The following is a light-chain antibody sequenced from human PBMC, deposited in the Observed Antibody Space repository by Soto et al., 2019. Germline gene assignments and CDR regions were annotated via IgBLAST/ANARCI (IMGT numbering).Light chain of an antibody. J-gene: IGKJ4*01. CDR1: QSVSSNY. Sequence: EVVLTQSPGTLSLSPGESATLSCRASQSVSSNYLAWYQQKPGQAPRRLIYGVSTRATGIPDRFSGSGSGTDFSLTISRLEPDDLALYYCQQYFTSPLTFGGGTKVEIK. V-gene: IGKV3-20*01. CDR2: GVS. CDR3: QQYFTSPLT.